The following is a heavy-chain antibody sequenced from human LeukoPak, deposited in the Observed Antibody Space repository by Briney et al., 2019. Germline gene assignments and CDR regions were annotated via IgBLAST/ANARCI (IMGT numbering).Heavy chain of an antibody. CDR3: ARDGRFEFYYDFWSGYYDY. D-gene: IGHD3-3*01. CDR2: ISSSSSTI. Sequence: PGGSLRLSCAASGFTFSSYSMNWVRQAPGKGLEWVSYISSSSSTIYYADSVKGRFTISRDNAKNSLYLQMNCLRAEDTAVYYCARDGRFEFYYDFWSGYYDYWGQGTLVTVSS. CDR1: GFTFSSYS. V-gene: IGHV3-48*01. J-gene: IGHJ4*02.